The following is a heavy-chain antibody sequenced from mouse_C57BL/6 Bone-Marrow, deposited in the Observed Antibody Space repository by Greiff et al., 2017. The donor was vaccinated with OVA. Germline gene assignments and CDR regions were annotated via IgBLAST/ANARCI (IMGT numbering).Heavy chain of an antibody. J-gene: IGHJ2*01. V-gene: IGHV5-9*01. Sequence: EVNLVESGGGLVKPGGSLKLSCAASGFTFSSYTMSWVRQTPEKRLEWVATISGGGGNTYYPDSVKGRFTISRDNAKNTLYLQMSSLRSEDTALYYCARLGPRFDYWGQGTTLTVSS. CDR1: GFTFSSYT. CDR3: ARLGPRFDY. CDR2: ISGGGGNT.